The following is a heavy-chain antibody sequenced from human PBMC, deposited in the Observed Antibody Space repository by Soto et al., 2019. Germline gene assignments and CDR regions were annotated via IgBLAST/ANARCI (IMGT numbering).Heavy chain of an antibody. J-gene: IGHJ3*02. V-gene: IGHV3-23*01. D-gene: IGHD4-17*01. CDR3: ARGGTTVIRVAFDI. CDR2: LIGGHYGA. Sequence: GGSLRLSCTASGFTLQNYAMAWVRQAPGKGLEWVSTLIGGHYGAAYSYSVKGRFTVSRDNSKNTLYLQMNSLRAEDTAVYYCARGGTTVIRVAFDIWGQGTMVTVSS. CDR1: GFTLQNYA.